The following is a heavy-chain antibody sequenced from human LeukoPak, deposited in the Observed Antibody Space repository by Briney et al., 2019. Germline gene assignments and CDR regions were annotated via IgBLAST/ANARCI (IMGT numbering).Heavy chain of an antibody. CDR3: AKGGYSGSYYYYYGMDV. Sequence: PGGSLRLSCAASGFTFSSTSMSWVRQAPGKGLEWVAVTVGGGDGTYYADSVKGRFTISRDNSKNTLYLQMNSLRAEDTAVYYCAKGGYSGSYYYYYGMDVWGQGTTVTVSS. CDR2: TVGGGDGT. CDR1: GFTFSSTS. V-gene: IGHV3-23*01. J-gene: IGHJ6*02. D-gene: IGHD1-26*01.